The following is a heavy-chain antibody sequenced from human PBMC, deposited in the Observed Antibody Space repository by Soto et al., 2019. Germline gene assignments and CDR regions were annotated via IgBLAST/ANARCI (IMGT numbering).Heavy chain of an antibody. J-gene: IGHJ6*03. CDR2: LSAYNGNT. Sequence: QVQLVQSGAEVKQPGASVKVSCKASGYTFTSYGISWVRQAPGQVLEWVGWLSAYNGNTNYAQKLQGRVTMTTDTTNSTDYMGLRSLSSDDTAVYYCARDQNYAKDHQYDFWSGYYPGRDYYDYYYMDVWGKGTTVTVSS. CDR1: GYTFTSYG. D-gene: IGHD3-3*01. V-gene: IGHV1-18*01. CDR3: ARDQNYAKDHQYDFWSGYYPGRDYYDYYYMDV.